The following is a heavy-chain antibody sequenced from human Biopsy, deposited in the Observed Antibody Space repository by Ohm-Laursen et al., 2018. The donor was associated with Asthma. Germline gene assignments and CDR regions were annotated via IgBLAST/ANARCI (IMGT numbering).Heavy chain of an antibody. CDR2: ISYDGSNK. D-gene: IGHD3-3*01. V-gene: IGHV3-30*03. Sequence: SLRLSCAAAGFTFGDYCMSWVRQVPGQGLEWVAVISYDGSNKYYADSVKGRFTISRDNSKNTLYLQMNSLRAEDTAVYYCASQSSGPDFWSGYYYFDYWGQGTLVTVSS. J-gene: IGHJ4*02. CDR3: ASQSSGPDFWSGYYYFDY. CDR1: GFTFGDYC.